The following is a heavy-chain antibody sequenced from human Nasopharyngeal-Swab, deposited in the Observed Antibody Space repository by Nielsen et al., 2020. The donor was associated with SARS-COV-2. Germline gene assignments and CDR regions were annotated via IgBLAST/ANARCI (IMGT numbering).Heavy chain of an antibody. CDR1: GGSINSGGPS. D-gene: IGHD3-10*01. CDR2: IFHTGST. J-gene: IGHJ6*03. V-gene: IGHV4-30-2*01. CDR3: ARGGTSGEYYFFYMDV. Sequence: SETLSLTCHVSGGSINSGGPSWSWIRQPPGKGLQWIGHIFHTGSTYFNPSLKSRVTISLDRSKNQFSLKLTSVTAADTAVYYCARGGTSGEYYFFYMDVWGKGTTVTVSS.